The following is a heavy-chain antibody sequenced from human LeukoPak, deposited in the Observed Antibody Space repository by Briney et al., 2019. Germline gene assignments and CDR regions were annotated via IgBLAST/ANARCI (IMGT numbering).Heavy chain of an antibody. D-gene: IGHD1/OR15-1a*01. CDR2: IYTSGST. CDR1: GGSISSYY. J-gene: IGHJ6*03. Sequence: SETLSLTCTVSGGSISSYYWSWIRQPAGKGLEWIGRIYTSGSTNYNPSLKSRVTMSVDTSKNQFSLKLSSVTAADTAVYYCARGRYNWNTYYYYMDVWGKGTTVTVSS. V-gene: IGHV4-4*07. CDR3: ARGRYNWNTYYYYMDV.